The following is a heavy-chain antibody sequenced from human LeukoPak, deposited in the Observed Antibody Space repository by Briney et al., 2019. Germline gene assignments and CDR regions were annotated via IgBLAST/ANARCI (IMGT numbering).Heavy chain of an antibody. Sequence: SQTLSPTCTVSGGSLSSGGYYRSWLRQHPGKGLEWIGYIYYSGTTYYNPSLMSRLTISVDTSKNQFSLNLSSVTAADTAVYYCARYSGASEAGWLDPWGQGTLVTVSS. CDR2: IYYSGTT. D-gene: IGHD1-26*01. CDR3: ARYSGASEAGWLDP. CDR1: GGSLSSGGYY. V-gene: IGHV4-31*03. J-gene: IGHJ5*02.